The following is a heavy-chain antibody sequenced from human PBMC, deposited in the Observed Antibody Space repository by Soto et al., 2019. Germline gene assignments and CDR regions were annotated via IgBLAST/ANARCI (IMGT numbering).Heavy chain of an antibody. D-gene: IGHD2-2*01. Sequence: GGSLRLSCAASGFTFSGNTMNWVRQAPGKGLEWVSYISSSSSTIYYADSVKGRFTISRDNAKNSLYLQMNSLRAEDTAVYYCAREYCSSTSCLNWFDPWGQGTLVTVSS. J-gene: IGHJ5*02. CDR2: ISSSSSTI. CDR3: AREYCSSTSCLNWFDP. V-gene: IGHV3-48*01. CDR1: GFTFSGNT.